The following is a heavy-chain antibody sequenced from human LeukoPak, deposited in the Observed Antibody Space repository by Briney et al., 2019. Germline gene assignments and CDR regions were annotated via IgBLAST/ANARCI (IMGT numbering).Heavy chain of an antibody. CDR3: AKERLVGVKGIDY. CDR1: GFTFSGSA. Sequence: GGSLKLSCAASGFTFSGSALHWVRQASGKGLEWVGRIRSEGNGYATAYAASMKGRFTISRDDSKNTAYLQMNSLKTEDTAVYYCAKERLVGVKGIDYWGQGTLVTVSS. CDR2: IRSEGNGYAT. V-gene: IGHV3-73*01. J-gene: IGHJ4*02. D-gene: IGHD1-26*01.